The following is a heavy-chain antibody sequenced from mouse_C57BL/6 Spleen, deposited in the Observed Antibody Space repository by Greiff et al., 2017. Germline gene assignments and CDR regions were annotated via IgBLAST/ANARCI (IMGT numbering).Heavy chain of an antibody. V-gene: IGHV1-64*01. J-gene: IGHJ3*01. CDR2: IHPNSGST. D-gene: IGHD2-4*01. CDR3: ARSHYYDYDGGAWFAY. CDR1: GYTFTSYW. Sequence: VQLPQSRAELVQPGPPVNLSCKASGYTFTSYWMHWVKQRPGPGLEWIGTIHPNSGSTNYTEKCKCKATLTVDKSSSTAYMQLSSLTYEDSAVYYCARSHYYDYDGGAWFAYWGQGTLVTVSA.